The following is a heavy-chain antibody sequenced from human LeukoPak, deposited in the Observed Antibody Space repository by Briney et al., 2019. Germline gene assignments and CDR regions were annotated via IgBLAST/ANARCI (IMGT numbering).Heavy chain of an antibody. CDR3: AKGPNTGYYYDSSGYYYPEYFQH. Sequence: GGSLRLSCTASGFTFSSYTMSWVRQAPGEGLEWLSAINGRGITYYAGSVKGRFTISRDNSKNTLYLQMNSLRAEDTAVYYCAKGPNTGYYYDSSGYYYPEYFQHWGQGTLVTVSS. CDR1: GFTFSSYT. CDR2: INGRGIT. V-gene: IGHV3-23*01. J-gene: IGHJ1*01. D-gene: IGHD3-22*01.